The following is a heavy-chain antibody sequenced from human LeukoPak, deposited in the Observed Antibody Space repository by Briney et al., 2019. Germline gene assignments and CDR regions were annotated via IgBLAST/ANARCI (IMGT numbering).Heavy chain of an antibody. J-gene: IGHJ4*02. V-gene: IGHV3-74*01. CDR1: GFTFSKYW. CDR2: VNTDGTVT. Sequence: GGSLRLSCAASGFTFSKYWMLWVRQAPGKGLESVSRVNTDGTVTTYADSVKGRFTVSRDNADNTMFLQMNSVRDEDTAVYYCATKQWLAPPPDSWGQGTPVTVSS. D-gene: IGHD6-19*01. CDR3: ATKQWLAPPPDS.